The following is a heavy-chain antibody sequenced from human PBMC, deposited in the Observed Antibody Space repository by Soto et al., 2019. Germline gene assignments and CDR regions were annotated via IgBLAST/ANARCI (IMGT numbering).Heavy chain of an antibody. CDR1: GFTFSSYS. V-gene: IGHV3-21*01. J-gene: IGHJ3*02. CDR3: ATSVVTTAFDI. Sequence: EAHLVESGGGLVKPGGSLRLSCAASGFTFSSYSMNWVRQAPGKGLEWVSSISSNGIYIYYADSVKGRFTISRDNAKNSLYLQMNSLRAEDTAVFYCATSVVTTAFDIWGPGTMVTVSP. CDR2: ISSNGIYI. D-gene: IGHD4-17*01.